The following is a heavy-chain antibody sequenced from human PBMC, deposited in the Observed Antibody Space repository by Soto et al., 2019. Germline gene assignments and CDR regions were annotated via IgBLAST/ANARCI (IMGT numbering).Heavy chain of an antibody. CDR3: TRDASRDSSARGWFDP. Sequence: EVQLVESGGGLVKPGGSLRLSCAASGFTFRSFTMNWVRQAPGKGLEWVSTISSNSAYIYYTDALRGRFTTSRDNAKNSLHLQMNSQRAEGTAVYYCTRDASRDSSARGWFDPWGPGTLVTVSS. CDR2: ISSNSAYI. D-gene: IGHD6-13*01. V-gene: IGHV3-21*02. CDR1: GFTFRSFT. J-gene: IGHJ5*02.